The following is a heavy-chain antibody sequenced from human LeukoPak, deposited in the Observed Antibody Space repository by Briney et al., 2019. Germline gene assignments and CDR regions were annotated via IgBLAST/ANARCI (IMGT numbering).Heavy chain of an antibody. CDR1: GGSISSYC. D-gene: IGHD2-15*01. CDR2: IYTSGST. CDR3: SRDGPYCSGGSCYSSPDY. Sequence: KSSETLSLTCTVSGGSISSYCWSWIRQPAGKGLEWVGRIYTSGSTNYNPSLKSRVTMSVDTSKNQFSLKLSSVTAADTAVYYCSRDGPYCSGGSCYSSPDYWGQGTLVTVSS. V-gene: IGHV4-4*07. J-gene: IGHJ4*02.